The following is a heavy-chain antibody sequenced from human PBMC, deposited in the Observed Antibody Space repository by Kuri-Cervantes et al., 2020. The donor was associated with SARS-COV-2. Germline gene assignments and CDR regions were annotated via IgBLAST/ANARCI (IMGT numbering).Heavy chain of an antibody. CDR2: IYHSGST. V-gene: IGHV4-4*02. CDR3: AREVIHFWSGYYTRWFDP. CDR1: GGSISSSNW. J-gene: IGHJ5*02. D-gene: IGHD3-3*02. Sequence: SETLSLTCAVSGGSISSSNWWSWVRQPPGKGLEWIGEIYHSGSTSYNPSLKSRVTISVDKSKNQFSLKLSSVTAADTAVYYCAREVIHFWSGYYTRWFDPWGQGTLVTVSS.